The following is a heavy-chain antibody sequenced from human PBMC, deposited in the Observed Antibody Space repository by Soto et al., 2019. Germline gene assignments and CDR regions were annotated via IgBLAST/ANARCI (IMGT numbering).Heavy chain of an antibody. Sequence: ASVKVSCKASGGTFSSYTISWVRQAPGQGLEWMGRIIPILGIANYAQKFQGRVTITADKSTSTAYMELSSLRSEDTAVYYCASAITMVRGVISAFDIWGQGTMVTVSS. V-gene: IGHV1-69*02. CDR3: ASAITMVRGVISAFDI. CDR2: IIPILGIA. D-gene: IGHD3-10*01. J-gene: IGHJ3*02. CDR1: GGTFSSYT.